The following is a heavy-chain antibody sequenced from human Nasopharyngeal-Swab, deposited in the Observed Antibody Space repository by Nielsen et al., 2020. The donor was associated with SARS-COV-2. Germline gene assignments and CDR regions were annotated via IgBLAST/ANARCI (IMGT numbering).Heavy chain of an antibody. Sequence: ASVKVSCKASGYTFTSYGISWVRQAPGQGLEWMGWISAYNGNTNYAQKLQGRVTMTTDTSTSTAYMELRSLRSDDTAVYYCARDAEWLRFSAGGYMDVWGKGTTVTVSS. CDR1: GYTFTSYG. CDR2: ISAYNGNT. J-gene: IGHJ6*03. D-gene: IGHD5-12*01. V-gene: IGHV1-18*04. CDR3: ARDAEWLRFSAGGYMDV.